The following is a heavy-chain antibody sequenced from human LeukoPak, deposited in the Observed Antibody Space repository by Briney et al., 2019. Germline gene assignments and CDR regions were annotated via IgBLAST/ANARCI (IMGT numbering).Heavy chain of an antibody. CDR2: INHSGST. J-gene: IGHJ4*02. CDR1: GGSISSYY. D-gene: IGHD3-10*01. V-gene: IGHV4-34*01. CDR3: ARHRLRGVIITSHPYYFDY. Sequence: SETLSLTCTVSGGSISSYYWSWIRQPPGKGLEWIGEINHSGSTNYNPSLKSRVTISVDTSKNQFSLKLSSVTAADTAVYYCARHRLRGVIITSHPYYFDYWGQGTLVTVSS.